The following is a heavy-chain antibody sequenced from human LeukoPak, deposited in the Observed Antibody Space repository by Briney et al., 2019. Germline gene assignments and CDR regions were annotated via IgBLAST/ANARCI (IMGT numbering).Heavy chain of an antibody. CDR2: ISSSSSYI. Sequence: PGGSLRLSCAASGFTFSSYSMNWVRQAPGKELEWVSSISSSSSYIYYADSVKGRFTISRDNAKNSLYLQMNSLRAEDTAVYYCAREGDDALDIWGQGTMVTVSS. CDR1: GFTFSSYS. CDR3: AREGDDALDI. J-gene: IGHJ3*02. V-gene: IGHV3-21*01.